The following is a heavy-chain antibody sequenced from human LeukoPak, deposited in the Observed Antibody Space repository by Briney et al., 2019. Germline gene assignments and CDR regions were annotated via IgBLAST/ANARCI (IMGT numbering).Heavy chain of an antibody. CDR2: INPDGSTT. V-gene: IGHV3-74*01. CDR3: AKDAATFIVVVPASIDY. D-gene: IGHD2-2*01. J-gene: IGHJ4*02. Sequence: GGSLRLSCAASGFSFSRYWIHWVRQAPGKGLEWVSRINPDGSTTTYADSVKGRFTISRDNAENTVYLQMNSLRAEDTAVYYCAKDAATFIVVVPASIDYWGQGTLVTVSS. CDR1: GFSFSRYW.